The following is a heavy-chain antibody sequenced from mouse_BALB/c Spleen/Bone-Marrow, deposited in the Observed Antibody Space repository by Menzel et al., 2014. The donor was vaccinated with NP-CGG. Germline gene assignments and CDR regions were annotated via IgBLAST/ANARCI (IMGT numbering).Heavy chain of an antibody. CDR1: GYTFTSYV. J-gene: IGHJ3*01. D-gene: IGHD2-14*01. Sequence: VQLQQPGPELVKPGASVKMSCKASGYTFTSYVMHWVKQKPGQGLEWIGYINPYNDGTKYNEKFKGKATLTSDKSSSTAYMELSSLTSEDSAAYYCARGGRYDGAWFAYWDQGTLVTVSA. CDR3: ARGGRYDGAWFAY. V-gene: IGHV1-14*01. CDR2: INPYNDGT.